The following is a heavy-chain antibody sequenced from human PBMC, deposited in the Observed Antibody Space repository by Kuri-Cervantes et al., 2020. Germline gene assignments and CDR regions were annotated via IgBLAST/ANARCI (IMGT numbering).Heavy chain of an antibody. J-gene: IGHJ2*01. CDR1: GGSISSYF. Sequence: SETLSLTCTVSGGSISSYFWSWIRQPPGKGLEWIGYIYYSGSTNYNPPLKSRVTISVDTSKNQFSLKLSSVTAADTAVYYCVRETTHPMTTVTTKVGYWYFDLWGRGTLVTVSS. D-gene: IGHD4-17*01. V-gene: IGHV4-59*01. CDR2: IYYSGST. CDR3: VRETTHPMTTVTTKVGYWYFDL.